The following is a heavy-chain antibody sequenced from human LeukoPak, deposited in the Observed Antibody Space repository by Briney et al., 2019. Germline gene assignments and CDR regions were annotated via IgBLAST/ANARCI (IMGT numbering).Heavy chain of an antibody. Sequence: GGSLRLSCAASGFTFSSYEMNWVRQAPGKGLEWVSYISSSGSTIYYADSVKGRFTISRDNAKNSLYLQMNSLRAEDTAVYYCARASITMVRGVILDAFDIWGQGTMVTVSS. CDR3: ARASITMVRGVILDAFDI. D-gene: IGHD3-10*01. J-gene: IGHJ3*02. CDR2: ISSSGSTI. V-gene: IGHV3-48*03. CDR1: GFTFSSYE.